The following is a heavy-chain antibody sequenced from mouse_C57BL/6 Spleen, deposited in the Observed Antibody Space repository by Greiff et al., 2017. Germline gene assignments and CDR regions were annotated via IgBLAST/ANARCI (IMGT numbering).Heavy chain of an antibody. CDR1: GYTFTDYE. CDR2: IDPETGGT. D-gene: IGHD2-5*01. J-gene: IGHJ2*01. V-gene: IGHV1-15*01. Sequence: QVQLKESGAELVRPGASVTLSCKASGYTFTDYEMHWVKQTPVHGLEWIGAIDPETGGTAYNQKFKGKAILTADKSSSTAYMELRSLTSEDSAVYYCTRKDYSKPFFDYWGQGTTLTVSS. CDR3: TRKDYSKPFFDY.